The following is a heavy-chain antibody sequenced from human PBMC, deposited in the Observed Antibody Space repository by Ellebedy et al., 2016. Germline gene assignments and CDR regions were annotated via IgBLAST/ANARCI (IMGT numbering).Heavy chain of an antibody. D-gene: IGHD3-22*01. CDR2: ISWNSGSI. V-gene: IGHV3-9*01. CDR3: AKDRSRGYYYDSSGYYLGDAFDI. J-gene: IGHJ3*02. Sequence: GGSLRLSCAASGFTFDDYAMHWVRQAPGKGLEWVSGISWNSGSIGYADSVKGRFTISRDNAKNSLYLQMNSLRAEDTALYYCAKDRSRGYYYDSSGYYLGDAFDIWGQGTMVTVSS. CDR1: GFTFDDYA.